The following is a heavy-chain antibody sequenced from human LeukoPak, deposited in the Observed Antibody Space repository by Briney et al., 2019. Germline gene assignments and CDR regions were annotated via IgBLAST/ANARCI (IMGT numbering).Heavy chain of an antibody. CDR2: IYPGDSDT. CDR1: TYSFSDYW. D-gene: IGHD3-10*01. V-gene: IGHV5-51*01. CDR3: TKPIGSGWYFDY. Sequence: GESLKISCKGSTYSFSDYWIGWVRQMPGKGLEWVAIIYPGDSDTRYSPSFQGQVTISAEKSISTVYLQWSSLQASDTAMYYCTKPIGSGWYFDYWGQGTLVTVSS. J-gene: IGHJ4*02.